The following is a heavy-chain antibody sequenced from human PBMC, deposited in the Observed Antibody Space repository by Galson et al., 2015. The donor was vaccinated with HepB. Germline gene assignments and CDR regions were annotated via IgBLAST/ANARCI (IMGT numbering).Heavy chain of an antibody. V-gene: IGHV3-7*03. J-gene: IGHJ4*02. Sequence: SLRLSCAASGFTFSSYWMSWVRQAPGKGLEWVANIKQDGSEKYYVDSVKGRFTISRDNAKNSLYLQMNSLRAEDTAVYYCARGHKNYGSGSPRLFDYWGQGTLVTVSS. CDR3: ARGHKNYGSGSPRLFDY. CDR2: IKQDGSEK. D-gene: IGHD3-10*01. CDR1: GFTFSSYW.